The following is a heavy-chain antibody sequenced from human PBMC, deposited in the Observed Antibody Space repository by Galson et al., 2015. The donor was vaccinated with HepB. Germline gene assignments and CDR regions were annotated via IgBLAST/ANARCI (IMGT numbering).Heavy chain of an antibody. CDR2: INPNIGDT. Sequence: SVKVSCKASGYTFTGYYIHWVRQVPEQGLEWVGWINPNIGDTNFAQRFQGRVTITRDTSISTAYLDLSSLRSDDTAVYYCARVIVGAAAYAYWGQGTLVTVSS. CDR3: ARVIVGAAAYAY. J-gene: IGHJ4*02. CDR1: GYTFTGYY. V-gene: IGHV1-2*02. D-gene: IGHD1-26*01.